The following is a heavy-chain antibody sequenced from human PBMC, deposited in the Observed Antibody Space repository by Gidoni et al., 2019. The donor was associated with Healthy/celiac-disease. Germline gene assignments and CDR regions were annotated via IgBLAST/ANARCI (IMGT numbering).Heavy chain of an antibody. Sequence: EVQLLESGGGLVQPGGSLRLSCAASGLTFSSYAMSWVRQAPGKGLEWVSAISGSGGSTYYADSVKGRFTISRDNSKNTLYLQMNSLRAEDTAVYYCALLLPIDFWSGYSHYWGQGTLVTVSS. D-gene: IGHD3-3*01. V-gene: IGHV3-23*01. CDR1: GLTFSSYA. CDR2: ISGSGGST. CDR3: ALLLPIDFWSGYSHY. J-gene: IGHJ4*02.